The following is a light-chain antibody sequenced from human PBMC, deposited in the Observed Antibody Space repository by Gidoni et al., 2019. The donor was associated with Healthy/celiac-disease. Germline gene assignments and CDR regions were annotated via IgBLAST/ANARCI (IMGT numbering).Light chain of an antibody. CDR3: SSYTSSSTLVV. J-gene: IGLJ2*01. Sequence: LTQPASVSGPPGQSITISCTGTSSDVGGYNYVSWYQQHPGKAPKRMIYDVSNRPSGVSNRFSGSKSGNTASLTISGLQAEDEADYYCSSYTSSSTLVVFGGGTKLTVL. V-gene: IGLV2-14*01. CDR2: DVS. CDR1: SSDVGGYNY.